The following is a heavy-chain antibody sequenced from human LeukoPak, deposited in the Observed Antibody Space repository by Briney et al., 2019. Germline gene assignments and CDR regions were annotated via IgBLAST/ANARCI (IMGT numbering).Heavy chain of an antibody. Sequence: GGSLRLSCEASGFTFSGQAMSWVRQAPEKGLEWVSTISASGGSTYYADAVKGRFSISRDNSKNTLYVQMHNLRAEDTAVYYCAKVPDGSPRGYWYFDLWGRGNLVTVSS. CDR1: GFTFSGQA. J-gene: IGHJ2*01. D-gene: IGHD5-24*01. V-gene: IGHV3-23*01. CDR2: ISASGGST. CDR3: AKVPDGSPRGYWYFDL.